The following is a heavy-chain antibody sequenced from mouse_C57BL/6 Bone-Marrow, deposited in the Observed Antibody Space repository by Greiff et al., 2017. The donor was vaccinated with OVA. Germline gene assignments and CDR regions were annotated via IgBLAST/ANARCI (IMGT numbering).Heavy chain of an antibody. CDR2: IDPNSGGT. Sequence: QVQLQQPGAELVKPGASVKLSCKASGYTFTSYWMHWVKQRPGRGLEWIGRIDPNSGGTKYNEKFKSKATLTVDKPSSTAYMQLISLTSEDSAVYYCAREGDGYDRAWFAYWGQGTLVTVSA. CDR3: AREGDGYDRAWFAY. D-gene: IGHD2-2*01. V-gene: IGHV1-72*01. J-gene: IGHJ3*01. CDR1: GYTFTSYW.